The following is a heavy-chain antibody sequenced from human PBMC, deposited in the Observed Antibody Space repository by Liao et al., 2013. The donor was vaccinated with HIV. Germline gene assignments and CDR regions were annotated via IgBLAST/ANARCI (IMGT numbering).Heavy chain of an antibody. D-gene: IGHD3-22*01. CDR1: GGSISSSSYY. J-gene: IGHJ3*01. CDR2: IYYSGST. V-gene: IGHV4-39*07. CDR3: ALGDYYDSRLG. Sequence: QLQLQESGPGLVKPSETLSLTCSVSGGSISSSSYYWGWIRQAPGKGLEWIGTIYYSGSTYYNPSLKSRVTISVDTSKNQFSLKLSSVTAADTAVYYCALGDYYDSRLGWGQGTMVTVSS.